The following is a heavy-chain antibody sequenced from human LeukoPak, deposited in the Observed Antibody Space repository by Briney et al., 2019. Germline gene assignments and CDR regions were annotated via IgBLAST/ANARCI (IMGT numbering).Heavy chain of an antibody. CDR3: ARDGPDTAMVYYFDY. Sequence: GGSLRLSCAASGFTISSYEMNWVRQAPGKGLEWVSYISSSGSTIYYADSVKGRFTISRDNAKNSLYLQMNSLRAEDTAVYYCARDGPDTAMVYYFDYWGQGTLVTVSS. J-gene: IGHJ4*02. CDR1: GFTISSYE. D-gene: IGHD5-18*01. CDR2: ISSSGSTI. V-gene: IGHV3-48*03.